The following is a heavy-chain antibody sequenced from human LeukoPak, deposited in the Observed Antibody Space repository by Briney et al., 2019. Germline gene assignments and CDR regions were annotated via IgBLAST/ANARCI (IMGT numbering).Heavy chain of an antibody. Sequence: PGGSLRLSCAASGFTFSSYSMNWVRQAPGKGLEWVSSISSSSSYIYYADSVKGRFTISRDNAKNSLYLQMNSLRAEDTAVYYCAGRRITIFGVVINDYWGQGTLVTVSS. CDR3: AGRRITIFGVVINDY. V-gene: IGHV3-21*01. CDR2: ISSSSSYI. D-gene: IGHD3-3*01. J-gene: IGHJ4*02. CDR1: GFTFSSYS.